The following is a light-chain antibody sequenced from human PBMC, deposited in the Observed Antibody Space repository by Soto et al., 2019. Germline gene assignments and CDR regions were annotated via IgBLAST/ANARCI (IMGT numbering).Light chain of an antibody. CDR3: QQYGSSTLT. CDR2: GAS. Sequence: EIVLTQSPGTLSLSPGERATLSCMASQSLDSAHLAWYQQKPGQAPRLLIYGASSRATGIPDRFSGSGSGTDFTLTISRLEPEDFAVYYCQQYGSSTLTFGGGTKV. CDR1: QSLDSAH. J-gene: IGKJ4*01. V-gene: IGKV3-20*01.